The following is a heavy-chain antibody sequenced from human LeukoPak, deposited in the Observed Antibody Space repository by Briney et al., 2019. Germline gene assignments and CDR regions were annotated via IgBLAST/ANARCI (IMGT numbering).Heavy chain of an antibody. CDR3: AGGGPHLRWSSVDY. Sequence: VASVKVSCKASGGTFSSYGISWVRQAPGQGLEWMGGIIPIFGTANYAQKFQGRVTITADESTSTAYMELSSLRSEDTAVYYCAGGGPHLRWSSVDYWGQGTLVTVSS. CDR2: IIPIFGTA. V-gene: IGHV1-69*01. CDR1: GGTFSSYG. D-gene: IGHD4-23*01. J-gene: IGHJ4*02.